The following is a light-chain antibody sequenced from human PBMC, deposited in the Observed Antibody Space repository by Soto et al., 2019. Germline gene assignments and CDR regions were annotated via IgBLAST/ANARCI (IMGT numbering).Light chain of an antibody. CDR1: QSINRNY. CDR3: QQYDNSPGT. J-gene: IGKJ1*01. Sequence: ETVLTQSPGTLSLSPGERATLSCRASQSINRNYLAWYQQKPGQAPRLLINGASSRATGIPDRFSGSGSGTDFTLTISRLEPEDFAVYYCQQYDNSPGTFGQGTKVEI. V-gene: IGKV3-20*01. CDR2: GAS.